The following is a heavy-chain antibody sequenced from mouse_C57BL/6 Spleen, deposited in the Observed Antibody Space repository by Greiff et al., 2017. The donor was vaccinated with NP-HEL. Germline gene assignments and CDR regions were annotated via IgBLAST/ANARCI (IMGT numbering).Heavy chain of an antibody. D-gene: IGHD1-1*01. CDR1: GYTFTSYW. CDR2: IDPSDSYT. V-gene: IGHV1-69*01. Sequence: VQLQQPGAELVMPGASVKLSCKASGYTFTSYWMHWVKQRPGQGLEWIGEIDPSDSYTNYNQKFKGKSTLTVDKSSSTAYMQLSSLTSEDSAVYYCARRYYGSSEAMDYWGQGTSVTVSS. J-gene: IGHJ4*01. CDR3: ARRYYGSSEAMDY.